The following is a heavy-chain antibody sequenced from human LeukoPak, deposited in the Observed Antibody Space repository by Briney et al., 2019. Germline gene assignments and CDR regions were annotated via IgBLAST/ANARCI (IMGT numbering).Heavy chain of an antibody. J-gene: IGHJ4*02. CDR2: IYYSGST. CDR3: ASYDSSGASGN. CDR1: GGSISYYY. D-gene: IGHD3-22*01. Sequence: SETLSLTCTVSGGSISYYYWSWIRQPPGKGLEWIGYIYYSGSTNYNPSLKSRVTISVDTSKNQFSLKLSSVTAADTAVYYCASYDSSGASGNWGQGTLVTVSS. V-gene: IGHV4-59*08.